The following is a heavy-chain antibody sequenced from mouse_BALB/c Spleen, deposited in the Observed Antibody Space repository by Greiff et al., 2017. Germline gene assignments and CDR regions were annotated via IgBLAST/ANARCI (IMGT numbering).Heavy chain of an antibody. Sequence: EVKLMESGGGLVKPGGSLKLSCAASGFTFSDYYMYWVRQTPEKRLEWVATISDGGSYTYYPDSVKGRFTISRDNAKNNLYLQLSSLKSEDTAMYYCARDSYDVRAMDYWGQGTSVTVSS. D-gene: IGHD1-1*01. CDR1: GFTFSDYY. J-gene: IGHJ4*01. V-gene: IGHV5-4*02. CDR3: ARDSYDVRAMDY. CDR2: ISDGGSYT.